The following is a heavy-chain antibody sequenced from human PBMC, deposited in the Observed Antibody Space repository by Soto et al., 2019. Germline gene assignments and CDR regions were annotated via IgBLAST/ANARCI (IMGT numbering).Heavy chain of an antibody. Sequence: GGSLRLSCAASGFTVSSNYMSWVRQAPGKGLEWVSVICSGGSTYYADSVKGRFTISRDNSKNTLYLQMNSLRAEDTAVYYCARDRSGSYSRSDAFDVWGHGTTVTVSS. CDR1: GFTVSSNY. CDR3: ARDRSGSYSRSDAFDV. V-gene: IGHV3-53*01. J-gene: IGHJ6*02. D-gene: IGHD1-26*01. CDR2: ICSGGST.